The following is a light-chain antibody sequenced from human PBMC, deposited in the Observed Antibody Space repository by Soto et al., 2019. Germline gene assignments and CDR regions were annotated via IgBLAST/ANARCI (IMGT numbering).Light chain of an antibody. Sequence: EIVLTQSPGTLSLSPGERATLSCRASQTISNSDLAWYQQKPGQAPRLLIYGASARATGVPDRFTGSGSGTDFTLTISRLEPEDFAVFYCQHSGSSPLMFGQGTKVEIK. CDR1: QTISNSD. J-gene: IGKJ1*01. V-gene: IGKV3-20*01. CDR3: QHSGSSPLM. CDR2: GAS.